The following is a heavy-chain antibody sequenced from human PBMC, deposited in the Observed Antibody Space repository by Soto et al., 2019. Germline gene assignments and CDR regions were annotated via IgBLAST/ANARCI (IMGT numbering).Heavy chain of an antibody. D-gene: IGHD2-15*01. CDR1: GFTFSKYW. J-gene: IGHJ3*02. V-gene: IGHV3-74*01. Sequence: PGGSLRLSCVASGFTFSKYWMHWVRQAPGKGLVWVSRINNEGSSTSYADSVKGRFTISRDNAKNTLYLQMNSLRAEDTAVYYCARCSGGSCYSYAFDIWGRGTMVTVS. CDR2: INNEGSST. CDR3: ARCSGGSCYSYAFDI.